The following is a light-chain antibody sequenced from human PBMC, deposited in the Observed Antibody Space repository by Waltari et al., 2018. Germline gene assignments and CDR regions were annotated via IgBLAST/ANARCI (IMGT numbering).Light chain of an antibody. CDR3: QQYDGIVVT. Sequence: EIVLTQSPGTLSLSPGDRATLPCRAIQTGRTLALSWYQQTPGQAPMVLIYSTYNTATGIPDRFSGSGSGTDFTLTINRLAPEDFAMYYCQQYDGIVVTFGGGTKVEI. CDR2: STY. V-gene: IGKV3-20*01. CDR1: QTGRTLA. J-gene: IGKJ4*01.